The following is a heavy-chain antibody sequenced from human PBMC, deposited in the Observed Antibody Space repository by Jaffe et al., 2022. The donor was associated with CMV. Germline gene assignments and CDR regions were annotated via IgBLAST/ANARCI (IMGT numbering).Heavy chain of an antibody. CDR3: AREAPGYSGSSNWFDP. J-gene: IGHJ5*02. CDR1: GGSISSGGYY. D-gene: IGHD1-26*01. CDR2: IYYSGST. V-gene: IGHV4-31*03. Sequence: QVQLQESGPGLVKPSQTLSLTCTVSGGSISSGGYYWSWIRQHPGKGLEWIGYIYYSGSTYYNPSLKSRVTISVDTSKNQFSLKLSSVTAADTAVYYCAREAPGYSGSSNWFDPWGQGTLVTVSS.